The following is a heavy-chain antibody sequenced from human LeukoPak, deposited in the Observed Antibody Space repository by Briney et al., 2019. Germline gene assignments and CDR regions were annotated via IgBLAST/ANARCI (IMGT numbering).Heavy chain of an antibody. CDR2: IKQDGSEK. CDR3: ARATLAWYYYDSSGCPYFDY. Sequence: GGSLRLSCAASGFTFSSYWMSWVRQAPGKGLEWVANIKQDGSEKYYVDSVKGRFTISRDNAENSLYLQMNSLRAEDTAVYYCARATLAWYYYDSSGCPYFDYWGQGTLVTASS. CDR1: GFTFSSYW. D-gene: IGHD3-22*01. J-gene: IGHJ4*02. V-gene: IGHV3-7*01.